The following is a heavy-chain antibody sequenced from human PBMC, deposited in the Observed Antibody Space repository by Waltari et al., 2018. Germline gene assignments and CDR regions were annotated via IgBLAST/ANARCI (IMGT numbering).Heavy chain of an antibody. J-gene: IGHJ5*02. V-gene: IGHV4-39*01. CDR2: IYYSGST. CDR3: ARHFMVRGVRTNWFDP. CDR1: GGSISSSSYY. D-gene: IGHD3-10*01. Sequence: QLQLQESGPGLVKPSETLSLTCTVSGGSISSSSYYWGWIRQPPGKGLEWIGSIYYSGSTYYNPSLKSRFTISVDTSKNQFSLKLSSVTAADTAVYYCARHFMVRGVRTNWFDPWGQGTLVTVSS.